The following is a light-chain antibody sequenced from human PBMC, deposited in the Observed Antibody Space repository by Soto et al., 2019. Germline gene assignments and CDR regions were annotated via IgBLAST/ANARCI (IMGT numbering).Light chain of an antibody. CDR1: SSDVGGYNY. CDR3: SSYAGTNNVV. J-gene: IGLJ1*01. V-gene: IGLV2-8*01. CDR2: EVN. Sequence: QSALTQPPSASGSPGQSVTISCTGTSSDVGGYNYVSWYQQHPGKAPKLIIYEVNKRPSGVPDRFSGSKSGKTASLTVSGLQTEDEADYYCSSYAGTNNVVFGSGTKLTVL.